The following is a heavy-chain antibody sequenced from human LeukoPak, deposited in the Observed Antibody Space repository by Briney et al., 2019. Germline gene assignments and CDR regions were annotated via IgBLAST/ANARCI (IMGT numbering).Heavy chain of an antibody. CDR2: INPTGSTT. V-gene: IGHV1-46*04. CDR3: AKGRRDYGGTED. D-gene: IGHD4-23*01. J-gene: IGHJ4*02. Sequence: AASVKVSCKASGYTFTSHYMHWVRQAPGQGLEWMGVINPTGSTTTYAKKLQGRVIMTRDTSTNTDYMELSNLRSEDTAVYYCAKGRRDYGGTEDWGQGTLVTVSS. CDR1: GYTFTSHY.